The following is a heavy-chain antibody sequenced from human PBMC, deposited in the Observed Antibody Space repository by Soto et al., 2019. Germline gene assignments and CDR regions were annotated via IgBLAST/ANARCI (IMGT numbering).Heavy chain of an antibody. CDR1: GYSFSNHW. D-gene: IGHD6-6*01. V-gene: IGHV5-51*01. Sequence: GESLKISCQASGYSFSNHWIGWVRQMPGKGLEWMGIIYAGNSDTRYSPSFQGQVTFSVDKSINTAYLQWTSPKASDTVIYFCARLQYAARSHGDYGGQGTLVTVSS. J-gene: IGHJ4*02. CDR3: ARLQYAARSHGDY. CDR2: IYAGNSDT.